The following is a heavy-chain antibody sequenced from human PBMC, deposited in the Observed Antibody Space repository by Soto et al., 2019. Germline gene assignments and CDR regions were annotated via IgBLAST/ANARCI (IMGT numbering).Heavy chain of an antibody. Sequence: GSSVKVSCEASCYSYTTYGVTWGRQAPGQGLEWMGWISTYNGDTRVAQQHQGRVTLTTDTSTNAAHMELRSLRSDDTAIYYCARKDGRSTRGDYCGQGTLVRVSS. J-gene: IGHJ4*02. CDR2: ISTYNGDT. CDR3: ARKDGRSTRGDY. CDR1: CYSYTTYG. D-gene: IGHD1-26*01. V-gene: IGHV1-18*01.